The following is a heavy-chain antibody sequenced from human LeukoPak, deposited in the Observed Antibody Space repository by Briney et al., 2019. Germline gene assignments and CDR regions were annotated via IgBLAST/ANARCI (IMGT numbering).Heavy chain of an antibody. CDR1: GFTFDDYG. Sequence: PGGSLRLSCAASGFTFDDYGMSWVRQAPGKGLEWVSGINWNGGSTGYADSVKGRFTISRDNAKNSLYLQMSSLRAEDTALYYCARGLSDYGDYRTPDDYWGQGTLVTVSS. J-gene: IGHJ4*02. V-gene: IGHV3-20*04. CDR3: ARGLSDYGDYRTPDDY. CDR2: INWNGGST. D-gene: IGHD4-17*01.